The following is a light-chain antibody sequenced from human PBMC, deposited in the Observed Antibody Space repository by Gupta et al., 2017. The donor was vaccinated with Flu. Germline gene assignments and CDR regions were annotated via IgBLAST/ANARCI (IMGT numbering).Light chain of an antibody. J-gene: IGKJ1*01. CDR1: SSSY. CDR2: GAS. V-gene: IGKV3-20*01. CDR3: QQYGSSPWT. Sequence: SSSYLAWYQQKPGQAPRLLIYGASSRATGIPDRFSGSGSGTDFTLTVRRLEPEDFAVYYCQQYGSSPWTFGQGTKVEIK.